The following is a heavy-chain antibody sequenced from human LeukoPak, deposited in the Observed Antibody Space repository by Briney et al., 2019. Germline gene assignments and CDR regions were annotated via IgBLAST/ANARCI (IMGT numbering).Heavy chain of an antibody. J-gene: IGHJ3*01. CDR3: ARGSVNNAFDV. V-gene: IGHV4-4*07. Sequence: PSETLPLTCTVSADSISSYYWNWIRQPARRALEWIGRIYPSGSTNFNPSLQSRVTMSVDTSKNQFSLKLTSVTAADTAVYFCARGSVNNAFDVWGQGTMVTVSS. CDR1: ADSISSYY. CDR2: IYPSGST.